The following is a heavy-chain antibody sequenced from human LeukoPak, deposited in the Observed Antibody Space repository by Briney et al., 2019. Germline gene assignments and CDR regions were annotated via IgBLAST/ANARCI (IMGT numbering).Heavy chain of an antibody. CDR2: IIPILGIA. CDR1: GGTFSSYA. CDR3: ARGSEYYYDSSGYYWVY. V-gene: IGHV1-69*04. D-gene: IGHD3-22*01. J-gene: IGHJ4*02. Sequence: SVKVSCKASGGTFSSYAISWVRQAPGQGLEWMGRIIPILGIANYAQKFQGRVTITGDKSTSTAYMELSSLRSEDTAVYYCARGSEYYYDSSGYYWVYWGQGTLVTVSS.